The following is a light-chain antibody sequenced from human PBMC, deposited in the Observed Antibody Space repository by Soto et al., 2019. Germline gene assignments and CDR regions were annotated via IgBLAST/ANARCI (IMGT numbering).Light chain of an antibody. CDR1: QSVSSD. V-gene: IGKV3-15*01. Sequence: EIVMTQSPATLSVSTGERATLSCRASQSVSSDLAWYHQKPGQAPRLLIYGASTRATGIPARFSGSGSGTAFTLTINSLQSEDFAVYYCQKYNTWPRKFGQGTKVDIK. CDR2: GAS. J-gene: IGKJ1*01. CDR3: QKYNTWPRK.